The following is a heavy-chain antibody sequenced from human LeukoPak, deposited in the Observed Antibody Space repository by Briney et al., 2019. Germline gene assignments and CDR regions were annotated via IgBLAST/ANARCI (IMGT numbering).Heavy chain of an antibody. V-gene: IGHV4-38-2*02. J-gene: IGHJ4*02. D-gene: IGHD3-22*01. Sequence: SETLSLTCTVSGGSISGYYWGWIRQPPGKGLEWIGSIYHSGSTYYNPSLKSRVTISVDTSKNQFPLKLSSVTAADTAVYYCAREAFSSGYYDDYWGQGTLVTVSS. CDR1: GGSISGYY. CDR3: AREAFSSGYYDDY. CDR2: IYHSGST.